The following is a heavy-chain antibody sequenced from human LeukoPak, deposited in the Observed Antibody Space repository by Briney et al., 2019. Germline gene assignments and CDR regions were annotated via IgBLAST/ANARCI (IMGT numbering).Heavy chain of an antibody. V-gene: IGHV4-31*03. CDR2: IYYSGST. J-gene: IGHJ2*01. CDR3: ARPGNYDFWSGYTSSYWYFNL. Sequence: SQTLSLTCTVSGGSISSGGYYWSWIRQHPGKGLEWIGYIYYSGSTYYNPSLKSRVTISVDTSKNQFSLKLSSVTAADTAVYYCARPGNYDFWSGYTSSYWYFNLWGRGTLVTVSS. D-gene: IGHD3-3*01. CDR1: GGSISSGGYY.